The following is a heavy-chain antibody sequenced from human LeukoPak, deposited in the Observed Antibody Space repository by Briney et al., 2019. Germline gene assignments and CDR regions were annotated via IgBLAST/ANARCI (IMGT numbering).Heavy chain of an antibody. Sequence: PSETLSLTCTVSGGSISSSSYYWDWIRQPPGKGLEWIGNLYDSGSTHYNPSLRSRVTISADTSKNQFSLKLSSVTAADTAVYYCARPYSSNWYDAFHFWGQGTMVTVSS. V-gene: IGHV4-39*07. CDR3: ARPYSSNWYDAFHF. CDR1: GGSISSSSYY. CDR2: LYDSGST. D-gene: IGHD6-13*01. J-gene: IGHJ3*01.